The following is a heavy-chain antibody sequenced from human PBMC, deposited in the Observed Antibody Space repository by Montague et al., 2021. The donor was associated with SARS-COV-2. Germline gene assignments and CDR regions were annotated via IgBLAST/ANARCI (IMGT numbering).Heavy chain of an antibody. CDR3: ARLKRYFDSSGSSSAFDF. CDR2: IYYTGNT. D-gene: IGHD3-22*01. V-gene: IGHV4-39*02. J-gene: IGHJ4*03. Sequence: SETLSLTCTVSGGSITNNIYYWAWIRQPPGKGLEWIGSIYYTGNTYYNPSLKSRVTISVVTSKNRFTLKLSSVTAAETAVYYCARLKRYFDSSGSSSAFDFWGQGTKVTVSS. CDR1: GGSITNNIYY.